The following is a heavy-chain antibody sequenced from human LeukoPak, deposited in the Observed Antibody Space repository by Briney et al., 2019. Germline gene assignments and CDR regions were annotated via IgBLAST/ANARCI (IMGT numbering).Heavy chain of an antibody. J-gene: IGHJ6*03. D-gene: IGHD4-23*01. Sequence: GGSLRLSCAASGLTFSSYGMHWVRQAPGKGLEWVAFIRYDGSNKYYADSVKGRFTISRDNSKNTLYLQMNSLRAEDTAVYYCAKGSVRWHYYYYMDVWGKGTTVTISS. CDR2: IRYDGSNK. CDR3: AKGSVRWHYYYYMDV. CDR1: GLTFSSYG. V-gene: IGHV3-30*02.